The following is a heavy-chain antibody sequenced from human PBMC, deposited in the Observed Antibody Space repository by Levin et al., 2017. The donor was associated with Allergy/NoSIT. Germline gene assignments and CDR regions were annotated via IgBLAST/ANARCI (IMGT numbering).Heavy chain of an antibody. CDR1: GFTVINNQ. CDR2: IYSAGST. CDR3: ARQDYVWGRDY. V-gene: IGHV3-66*04. Sequence: GESLKISCAASGFTVINNQMTWVRQAPGKGLEWVSLIYSAGSTFYADSVKGRFTISRDNSKNMVYLQMSSLRVEDTAVYYCARQDYVWGRDYWGQGTLVTVSS. J-gene: IGHJ4*02. D-gene: IGHD3-16*01.